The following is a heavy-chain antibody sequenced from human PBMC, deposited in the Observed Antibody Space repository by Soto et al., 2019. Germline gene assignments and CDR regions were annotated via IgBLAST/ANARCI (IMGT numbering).Heavy chain of an antibody. CDR1: GFTFSSYG. CDR2: ISYDGSNK. J-gene: IGHJ6*02. D-gene: IGHD3-16*02. CDR3: AKDYDYVWGSYRTDYYYYGMDV. Sequence: QVQLVESGGGVVQPGRSLRLSCAASGFTFSSYGMHWVRQAPGKGLEWVAVISYDGSNKYYADPVKGRFTISRDNSKNTLYLQMNSLRAEDTAVYYCAKDYDYVWGSYRTDYYYYGMDVWGQGTTVTVSS. V-gene: IGHV3-30*18.